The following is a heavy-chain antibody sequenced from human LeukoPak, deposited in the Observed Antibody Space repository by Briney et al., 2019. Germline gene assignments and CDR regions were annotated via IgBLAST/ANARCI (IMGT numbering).Heavy chain of an antibody. V-gene: IGHV3-48*01. D-gene: IGHD3-22*01. Sequence: GGSLRLSCAASGFTFSTYSMNWVRQAPGKGLEWISYITGSSSTIYYADSVKGRFTISRDNAKNPLYLQMNSLRAEDTAVYYCARPLRSSGYHCFDYWGQGTLVTVSS. CDR2: ITGSSSTI. J-gene: IGHJ4*02. CDR1: GFTFSTYS. CDR3: ARPLRSSGYHCFDY.